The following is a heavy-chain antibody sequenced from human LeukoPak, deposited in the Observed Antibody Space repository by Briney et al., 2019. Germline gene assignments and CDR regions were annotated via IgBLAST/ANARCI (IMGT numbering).Heavy chain of an antibody. D-gene: IGHD2-2*01. CDR1: GGSISSYY. CDR3: ARLPGAPTYYYYGMDV. Sequence: PSETLSLTCTVSGGSISSYYWSWIRQPPGKGLEWIGYIYYSGSTNYNPSLKSRVTISVDTSKNQFSLKLSSVTAADTAVYYCARLPGAPTYYYYGMDVWGQGTTVTVSS. CDR2: IYYSGST. J-gene: IGHJ6*02. V-gene: IGHV4-59*01.